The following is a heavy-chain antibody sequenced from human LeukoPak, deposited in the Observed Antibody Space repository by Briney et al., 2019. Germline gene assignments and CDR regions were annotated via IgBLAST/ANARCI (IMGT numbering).Heavy chain of an antibody. Sequence: PGGSLRLSCAASGFTVSSNYMSWVRQAPGKGLEWVSVIYSGGSTYYADSVKGRFTISRDNSKNTLYLQMNSLRAEDTAVYYCAKLRGPRPDAFDIWGQGTMVTVSS. CDR3: AKLRGPRPDAFDI. CDR1: GFTVSSNY. V-gene: IGHV3-53*01. CDR2: IYSGGST. J-gene: IGHJ3*02.